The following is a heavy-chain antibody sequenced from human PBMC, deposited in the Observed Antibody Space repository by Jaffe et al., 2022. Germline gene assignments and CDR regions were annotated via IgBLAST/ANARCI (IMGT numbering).Heavy chain of an antibody. CDR3: ARDRASTVIPDYYYYMDV. V-gene: IGHV1-3*01. D-gene: IGHD4-4*01. CDR1: GYTFTSYA. Sequence: QVQLVQSGAEVKKPGASVKVSCKASGYTFTSYAMHWVRQAPGQRLEWMGWINAGNGNTKYSQKFQGRVTITRDTSASTAYMELSSLRSEDTAVYYCARDRASTVIPDYYYYMDVWGKGTTVTVSS. J-gene: IGHJ6*03. CDR2: INAGNGNT.